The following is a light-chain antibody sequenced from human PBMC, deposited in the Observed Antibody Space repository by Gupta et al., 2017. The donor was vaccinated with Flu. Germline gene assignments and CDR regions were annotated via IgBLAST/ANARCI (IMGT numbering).Light chain of an antibody. Sequence: QSALTQPPSASGSPGQSVTISCTGTISDIGGHNFVSWYQQYPGKAPKLMIYDVSKRPSGVTDRFSGSKSGKKASLNVSGLQAEDEAEDYCSACADKKKVYVFGTVPKLTVL. V-gene: IGLV2-8*01. CDR3: SACADKKKVYV. CDR2: DVS. CDR1: ISDIGGHNF. J-gene: IGLJ1*01.